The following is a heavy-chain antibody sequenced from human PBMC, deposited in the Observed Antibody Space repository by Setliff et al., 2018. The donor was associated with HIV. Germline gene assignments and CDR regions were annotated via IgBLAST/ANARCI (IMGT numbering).Heavy chain of an antibody. Sequence: ASVKVSCKASEYNFAKYSMHWVRQAPGQSLEWMGWINGGNGNTKYSQKFLARVTFTRDTSASTAYMELSSLRSEDTAVYYCARERRGCTSNSCYVDAFDLWGQGTMVTVSS. V-gene: IGHV1-3*01. CDR2: INGGNGNT. CDR3: ARERRGCTSNSCYVDAFDL. D-gene: IGHD2-2*01. J-gene: IGHJ3*01. CDR1: EYNFAKYS.